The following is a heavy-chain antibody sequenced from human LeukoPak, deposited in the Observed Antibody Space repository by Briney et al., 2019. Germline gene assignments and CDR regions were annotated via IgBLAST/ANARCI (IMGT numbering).Heavy chain of an antibody. D-gene: IGHD3-9*01. CDR2: IKQDGSEK. CDR1: GFTFSTYR. J-gene: IGHJ4*02. Sequence: GGSLRLSCAASGFTFSTYRMSWVRQAPGKGLEWVANIKQDGSEKHYVDSVKGRFTISRDNTKNSLYLQMNSLRAEDTAVYYCARGWEYDILTGLGEFDYWGQGTLVTVSS. V-gene: IGHV3-7*01. CDR3: ARGWEYDILTGLGEFDY.